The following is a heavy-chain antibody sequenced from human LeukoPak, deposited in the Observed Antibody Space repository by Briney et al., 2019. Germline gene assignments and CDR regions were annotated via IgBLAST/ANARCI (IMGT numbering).Heavy chain of an antibody. J-gene: IGHJ4*02. D-gene: IGHD6-13*01. Sequence: ASVKVSCKASGYTFTTYYIHWVRQAPGQGLEWMGIINPTGGSTTYAQKFQGRVTMTRDTSTSTVFMEVNSLRSEDTAVYYSALYSSTWYWGQGTLVTVSS. CDR1: GYTFTTYY. CDR2: INPTGGST. V-gene: IGHV1-46*01. CDR3: ALYSSTWY.